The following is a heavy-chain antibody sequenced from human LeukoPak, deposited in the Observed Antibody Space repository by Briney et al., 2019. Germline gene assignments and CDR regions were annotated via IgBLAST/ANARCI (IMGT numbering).Heavy chain of an antibody. CDR3: ARGPNFGDYVDFLDS. CDR2: IKQGGSQK. V-gene: IGHV3-7*01. CDR1: GFTISSHW. Sequence: AGGSLRLSCAASGFTISSHWMTWVRLAPGKGLEWVAKIKQGGSQKYYVDSVKGRFTISRDDAKSTLFLQMNNLRAEDSALYYCARGPNFGDYVDFLDSWGQGTLVTVSS. D-gene: IGHD4-17*01. J-gene: IGHJ4*02.